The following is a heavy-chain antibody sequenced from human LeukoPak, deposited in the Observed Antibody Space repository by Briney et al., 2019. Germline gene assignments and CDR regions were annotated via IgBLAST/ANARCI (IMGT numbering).Heavy chain of an antibody. Sequence: GGSLRLSCAASGFTFSSYAMHWVRQAPGKGLEWVAVISYDGSNKYYADSVKGRFTISRDNSKNTLYLQMNSLRAEDTAVYYCARDHPPFNWNYGINWSDPWGQGTLVTVSS. CDR3: ARDHPPFNWNYGINWSDP. CDR1: GFTFSSYA. V-gene: IGHV3-30-3*01. D-gene: IGHD1-7*01. CDR2: ISYDGSNK. J-gene: IGHJ5*02.